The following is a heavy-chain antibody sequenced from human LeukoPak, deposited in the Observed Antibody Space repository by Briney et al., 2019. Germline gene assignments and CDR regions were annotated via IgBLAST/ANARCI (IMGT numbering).Heavy chain of an antibody. CDR3: ARGRGSYYYGSGRRVEYFDY. Sequence: SETLSLTCAVYGGSFSGYYWSWIRQPPGKGLEWIGEINHSGSTNYNPSLKSRVTISVDTSKNQFSLKLSSVAAADTAVYYCARGRGSYYYGSGRRVEYFDYWGQGTLVTVSS. J-gene: IGHJ4*02. V-gene: IGHV4-34*01. CDR1: GGSFSGYY. D-gene: IGHD3-10*01. CDR2: INHSGST.